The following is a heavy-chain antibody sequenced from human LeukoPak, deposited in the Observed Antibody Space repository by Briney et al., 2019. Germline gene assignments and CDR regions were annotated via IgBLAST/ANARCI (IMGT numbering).Heavy chain of an antibody. Sequence: AGGSLRLSCAASGFTFSSYSMNWVRQAPGKGLEWVSYISSSSNTIYCADSVKGRFTISRDNAKNSLYLQMNSLRAEDTAVYYCARKLYGSGSYYLDYWGQGILVTVSS. CDR2: ISSSSNTI. D-gene: IGHD3-10*01. V-gene: IGHV3-48*04. J-gene: IGHJ4*02. CDR1: GFTFSSYS. CDR3: ARKLYGSGSYYLDY.